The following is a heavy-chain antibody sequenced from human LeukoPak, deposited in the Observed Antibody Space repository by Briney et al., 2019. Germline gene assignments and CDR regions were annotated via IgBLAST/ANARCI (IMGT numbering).Heavy chain of an antibody. J-gene: IGHJ4*02. V-gene: IGHV3-15*01. CDR3: TTLRLDYYGDYLDY. CDR2: IKSKTDGGTT. CDR1: GFTFSTYS. D-gene: IGHD4-17*01. Sequence: GGSLRLSCAASGFTFSTYSMSWVRQAPGKGLEWVGRIKSKTDGGTTDYAAPVKGRFTISRDDSKNTLYLQMNSLKTEDTAVYYCTTLRLDYYGDYLDYWGQGTLVTVSS.